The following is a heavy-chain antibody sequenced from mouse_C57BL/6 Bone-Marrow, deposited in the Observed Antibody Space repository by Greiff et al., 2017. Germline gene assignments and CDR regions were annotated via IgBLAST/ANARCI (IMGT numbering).Heavy chain of an antibody. J-gene: IGHJ3*01. V-gene: IGHV1-19*01. Sequence: VQLQQSGPVLVKPGASVKMSCKASGYTFTDYYMNWVKQSHGKSLEWIGVINPYNGGTSYNQKFKGKATLTVDKSSSTAYMELNSLTSEDSAVYYCATLDSSGYVAYWGQGTLVTVSA. CDR1: GYTFTDYY. D-gene: IGHD3-2*02. CDR3: ATLDSSGYVAY. CDR2: INPYNGGT.